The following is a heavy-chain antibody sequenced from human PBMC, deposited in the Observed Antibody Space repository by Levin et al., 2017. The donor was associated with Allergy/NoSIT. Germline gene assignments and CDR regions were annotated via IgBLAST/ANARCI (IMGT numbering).Heavy chain of an antibody. J-gene: IGHJ6*02. CDR1: GGSISDDSYY. V-gene: IGHV4-39*07. CDR3: AGEPNSPYYYHYGLDV. CDR2: IYYDGSA. D-gene: IGHD2/OR15-2a*01. Sequence: SETLSLTCTVSGGSISDDSYYWAWVRQPPGTGLEWVGSIYYDGSAYYNPSLKTRLTISVDTSKNQFSRRVNSVIAADTAVYYCAGEPNSPYYYHYGLDVWGPGTTVTVSS.